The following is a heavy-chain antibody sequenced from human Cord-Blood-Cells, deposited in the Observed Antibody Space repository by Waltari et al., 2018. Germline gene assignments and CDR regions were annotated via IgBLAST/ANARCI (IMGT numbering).Heavy chain of an antibody. CDR3: ARGDYEATYYFDY. CDR1: GGTFSSYA. D-gene: IGHD3-22*01. Sequence: QVQLVQSGAEVKKPGSSVKVSCKASGGTFSSYAISWVRQAPGQGLEWMGRIIPIRGIASYAREFQAMVTITAAKSPSTAYMELSRLRSEDTAVYYCARGDYEATYYFDYWGQGALVTVSS. CDR2: IIPIRGIA. V-gene: IGHV1-69*09. J-gene: IGHJ4*02.